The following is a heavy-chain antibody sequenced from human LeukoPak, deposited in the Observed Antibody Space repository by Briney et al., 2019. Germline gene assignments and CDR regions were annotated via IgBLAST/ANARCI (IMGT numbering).Heavy chain of an antibody. D-gene: IGHD2-8*02. CDR1: RVSFSGDV. Sequence: GGSLRLSCATSRVSFSGDVISWVPQAPGKGLEWVAGINGGATSRYSADSVKGRFTISRDNSKNTLYLQMNSLRAEDTALYRCAKTVLGRRLSNFDNWGQGTLVTVSS. J-gene: IGHJ4*02. CDR3: AKTVLGRRLSNFDN. V-gene: IGHV3-23*01. CDR2: INGGATSR.